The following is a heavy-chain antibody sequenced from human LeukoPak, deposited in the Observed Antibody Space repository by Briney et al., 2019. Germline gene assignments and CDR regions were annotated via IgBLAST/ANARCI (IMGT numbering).Heavy chain of an antibody. CDR1: GGSISSCY. D-gene: IGHD1-26*01. J-gene: IGHJ5*02. CDR2: IYYSESA. CDR3: ARVVGNWFDP. Sequence: KPSETLSLTCSVSGGSISSCYWSWLRQPPGKALVWMGNIYYSESANNNPSLKSRVTTSLDPSKNQFALKLRFVSAADTAVYFCARVVGNWFDPWGQGTLVTVSS. V-gene: IGHV4-59*01.